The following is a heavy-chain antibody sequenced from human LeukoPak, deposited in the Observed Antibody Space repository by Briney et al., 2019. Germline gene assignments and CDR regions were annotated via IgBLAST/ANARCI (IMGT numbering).Heavy chain of an antibody. V-gene: IGHV3-7*01. Sequence: GGSLRLSCAASGFTFSNYWMTWVRQAPGKGLEWVANIKEDGSEKYYVDSVKGRFTISRDNVKNSLYLQMNSLRAEDTAMYYCARGKTYHRCWGQGTLVTVSS. CDR3: ARGKTYHRC. CDR2: IKEDGSEK. CDR1: GFTFSNYW. J-gene: IGHJ4*02. D-gene: IGHD2-2*01.